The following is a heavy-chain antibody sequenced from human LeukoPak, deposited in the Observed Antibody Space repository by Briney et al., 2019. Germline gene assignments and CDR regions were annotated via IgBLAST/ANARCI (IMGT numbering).Heavy chain of an antibody. D-gene: IGHD3-22*01. Sequence: SVKVSCKASGGTFSSYAISWVRQDPGQGLEWMGGIIPIFGTANYAQKFQGRVTITADESTSTAYMELSSLRSEDTAVYYCAVRPSDYYDSSGPDYWGQGTLVTVSS. J-gene: IGHJ4*02. CDR2: IIPIFGTA. CDR1: GGTFSSYA. CDR3: AVRPSDYYDSSGPDY. V-gene: IGHV1-69*13.